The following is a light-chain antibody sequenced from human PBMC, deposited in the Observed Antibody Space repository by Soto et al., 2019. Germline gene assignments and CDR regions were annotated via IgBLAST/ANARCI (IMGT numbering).Light chain of an antibody. CDR1: SGHSSYA. V-gene: IGLV4-69*01. Sequence: QSVLTQSPSASASLGASVKLTRTLSSGHSSYAIAWHQQQPEKGPRYLMKLNSDGSHSKGDGIPDRFSGSSSGAERYLTISSLQSEDEADYYCAAWDDSLSGVVFGGGTKLTVL. CDR3: AAWDDSLSGVV. CDR2: LNSDGSH. J-gene: IGLJ2*01.